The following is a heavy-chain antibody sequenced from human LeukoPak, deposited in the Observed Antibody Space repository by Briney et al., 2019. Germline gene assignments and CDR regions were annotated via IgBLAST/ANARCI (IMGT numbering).Heavy chain of an antibody. CDR2: ISAYNGNT. Sequence: ASVKVSCKASGYTFTSYGISWVRQAPGQGLEWMGWISAYNGNTNYAQKLQGRVTMTTDTSTSTAYMELRSLRSDDTAVYYCARGYSRYSSGWGWDYWGQGTLVTVSS. D-gene: IGHD6-19*01. J-gene: IGHJ4*02. CDR3: ARGYSRYSSGWGWDY. V-gene: IGHV1-18*04. CDR1: GYTFTSYG.